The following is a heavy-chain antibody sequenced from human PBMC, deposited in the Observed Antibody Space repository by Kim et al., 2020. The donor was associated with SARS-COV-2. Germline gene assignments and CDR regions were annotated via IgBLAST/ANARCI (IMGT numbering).Heavy chain of an antibody. CDR3: AAAARYWYFDL. J-gene: IGHJ2*01. V-gene: IGHV3-23*01. D-gene: IGHD6-13*01. Sequence: TYYADSVKGRFTISRDNSKNTLYLQMNSLRAEDTAVYYCAAAARYWYFDLWGRGTLVTVSS. CDR2: T.